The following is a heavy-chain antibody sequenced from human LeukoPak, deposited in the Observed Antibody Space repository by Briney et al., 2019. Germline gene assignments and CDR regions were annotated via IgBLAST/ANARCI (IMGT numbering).Heavy chain of an antibody. CDR3: ARFGYGYVLAYGRYGMDV. J-gene: IGHJ6*02. CDR2: ISSSGSTI. V-gene: IGHV3-48*04. CDR1: GFTFSSYS. Sequence: GGSLRLSCAASGFTFSSYSFNWVRQAPGKGLEWVSYISSSGSTIYYADSVKGRFTISRDNAKNSLYLQTNSLRAEDTAVYYCARFGYGYVLAYGRYGMDVWGQGTTVTVSS. D-gene: IGHD5-18*01.